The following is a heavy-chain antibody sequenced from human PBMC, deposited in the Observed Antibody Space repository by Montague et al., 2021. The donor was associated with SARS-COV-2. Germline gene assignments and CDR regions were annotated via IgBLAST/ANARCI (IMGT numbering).Heavy chain of an antibody. Sequence: SLRLSCAASGFTFSSQWVSWVRQAPGKGLEWVANIKEDGSVRQYADSVKGRFAISRDNAKNSLLLQMNSLRVEDTAVYYCSSGDFFDYWGQGTLVTVSS. V-gene: IGHV3-7*01. CDR1: GFTFSSQW. CDR2: IKEDGSVR. J-gene: IGHJ4*02. D-gene: IGHD3-16*01. CDR3: SSGDFFDY.